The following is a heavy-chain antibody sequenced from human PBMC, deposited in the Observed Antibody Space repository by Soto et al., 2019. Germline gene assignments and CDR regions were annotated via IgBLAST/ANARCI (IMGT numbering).Heavy chain of an antibody. CDR3: ATSFRYFDN. CDR1: GFTPTTTP. D-gene: IGHD3-9*01. Sequence: GGSLRLSCAGSGFTPTTTPLSWVRQPPGKGLEWVTTISGTASRTYYVDSVKGRFFISRDNSKNTVTLQMNDLTVDDTAVYYCATSFRYFDNWGQGTRVTVSS. CDR2: ISGTASRT. J-gene: IGHJ4*02. V-gene: IGHV3-23*01.